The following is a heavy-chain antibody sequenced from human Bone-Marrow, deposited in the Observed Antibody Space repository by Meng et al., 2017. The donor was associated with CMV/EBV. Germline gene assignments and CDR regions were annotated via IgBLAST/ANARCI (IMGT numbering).Heavy chain of an antibody. V-gene: IGHV1-46*01. Sequence: ASVKVSCKAFGYTFTSYYMHWVRQAPGQGLEWMGIINPSGGSTSYAQKFQGRVTMTRDTSTSTVYMELSSLRSEDTAVYYCAREDVGYSSSWGYGMDVWGQGTTVTVSS. CDR2: INPSGGST. J-gene: IGHJ6*02. D-gene: IGHD6-13*01. CDR3: AREDVGYSSSWGYGMDV. CDR1: GYTFTSYY.